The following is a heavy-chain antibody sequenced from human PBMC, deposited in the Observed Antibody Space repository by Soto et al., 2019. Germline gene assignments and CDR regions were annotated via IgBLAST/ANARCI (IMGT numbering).Heavy chain of an antibody. J-gene: IGHJ4*02. V-gene: IGHV4-59*08. CDR1: GGSISNYY. Sequence: SETLSLTCIVSGGSISNYYWSWIRQPPGKGLKWIGYIYYSGSTNYNPSLTSRVTISVDTSKNQFSLKLSSVTAADTAVYYCARHRYSYGVYYFDYWGQGT. D-gene: IGHD5-18*01. CDR2: IYYSGST. CDR3: ARHRYSYGVYYFDY.